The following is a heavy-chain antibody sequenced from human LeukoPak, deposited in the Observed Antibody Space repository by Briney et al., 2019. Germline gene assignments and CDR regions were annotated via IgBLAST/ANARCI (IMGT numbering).Heavy chain of an antibody. D-gene: IGHD4-23*01. V-gene: IGHV4-59*08. Sequence: SETLSLTCIVSGCSISGYHWGWVRQPPGKGLEWIGYISYSGITNYNPSLKSRVSMSVDTSKNHFSLRLSSVSAADTVVYFCARRDYSGILPYAFDVWGQGTLVAVSS. CDR3: ARRDYSGILPYAFDV. CDR2: ISYSGIT. J-gene: IGHJ3*01. CDR1: GCSISGYH.